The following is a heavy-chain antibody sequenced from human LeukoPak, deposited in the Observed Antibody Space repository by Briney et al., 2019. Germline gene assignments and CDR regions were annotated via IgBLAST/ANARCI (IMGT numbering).Heavy chain of an antibody. V-gene: IGHV3-23*01. J-gene: IGHJ6*02. Sequence: GGSLRLSCAASGFTFSSYWMSWVRQAPGKGLEWVSTISGSGGSTYYADSVKGRFTISRDNSKNTLYLQMNSLRVEDTAVYYCAKDRSVGVAIYYYYGMDVWGQGTTVTVSS. CDR1: GFTFSSYW. CDR3: AKDRSVGVAIYYYYGMDV. CDR2: ISGSGGST. D-gene: IGHD3-3*01.